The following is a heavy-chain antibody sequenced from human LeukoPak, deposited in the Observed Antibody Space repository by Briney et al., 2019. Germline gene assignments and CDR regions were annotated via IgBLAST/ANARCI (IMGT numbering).Heavy chain of an antibody. V-gene: IGHV1-2*06. CDR1: GYTFTSYY. CDR2: INPNSGGT. CDR3: ARDTIGYCSSTSCPSWDWGYYYYSMDV. Sequence: GASVKVSCKASGYTFTSYYMHWVRQAPGQGLEWMGRINPNSGGTNYAQKFQGRVTMTRDTSISTAYMELSRLRSDDTAVYYCARDTIGYCSSTSCPSWDWGYYYYSMDVWGQGTTVTVSS. D-gene: IGHD2-2*01. J-gene: IGHJ6*02.